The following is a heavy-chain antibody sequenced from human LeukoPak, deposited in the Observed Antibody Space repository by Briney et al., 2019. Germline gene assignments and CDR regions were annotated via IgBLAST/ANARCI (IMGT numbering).Heavy chain of an antibody. Sequence: GGSLRLSCAASGFTFGSYAMTWVRQPPGKGLEWVAAISGSGNKTYYADSVKGRFTISRDNSKNTLYLQMNSLRAEDTAVYYCAKDGARYCTNGVCYAFYYMDVWGKGTTVTVSS. CDR2: ISGSGNKT. D-gene: IGHD2-8*01. CDR1: GFTFGSYA. V-gene: IGHV3-23*01. CDR3: AKDGARYCTNGVCYAFYYMDV. J-gene: IGHJ6*03.